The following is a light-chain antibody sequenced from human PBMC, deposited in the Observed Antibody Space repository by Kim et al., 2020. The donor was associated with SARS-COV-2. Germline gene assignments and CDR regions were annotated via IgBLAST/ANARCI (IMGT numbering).Light chain of an antibody. CDR2: RDS. Sequence: SGALGQTARITCGGNNIGSKNVHWYQQKPGQAPVLVIYRDSNRPSGIPERFSGSNSGNTATLTISRAQAGDEADYYCQVWDSSTVVFGGGTQLTV. V-gene: IGLV3-9*01. J-gene: IGLJ2*01. CDR3: QVWDSSTVV. CDR1: NIGSKN.